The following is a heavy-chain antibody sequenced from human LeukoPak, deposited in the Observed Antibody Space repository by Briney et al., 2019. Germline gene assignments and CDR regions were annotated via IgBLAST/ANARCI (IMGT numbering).Heavy chain of an antibody. V-gene: IGHV3-30*02. CDR1: GFTFSSYG. J-gene: IGHJ5*02. CDR3: ARERSSGSLGGSQAKDYGSGSYSWFDP. CDR2: IRYDGSNK. D-gene: IGHD3-10*01. Sequence: GGSLRLSCAASGFTFSSYGMHWVRQAPGKGLEWVAFIRYDGSNKYYADSVKGRFTISRDNSKNTLYLQMNSLRAEDTAVYYCARERSSGSLGGSQAKDYGSGSYSWFDPWGQGTLVTVSS.